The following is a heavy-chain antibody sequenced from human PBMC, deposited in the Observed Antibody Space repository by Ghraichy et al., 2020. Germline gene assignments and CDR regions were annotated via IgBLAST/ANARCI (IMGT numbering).Heavy chain of an antibody. CDR1: GGSISSGGYY. Sequence: SQTLSLTCTVSGGSISSGGYYWSWIRPHPGKGLEWIGYIYYSGSTYYNPSLKSRVTISVDTSKNQFSLKLSSVTAADTAVYYCARDTRGSPYYFDYWGQGTLVTVSS. CDR2: IYYSGST. V-gene: IGHV4-31*03. D-gene: IGHD2-15*01. CDR3: ARDTRGSPYYFDY. J-gene: IGHJ4*02.